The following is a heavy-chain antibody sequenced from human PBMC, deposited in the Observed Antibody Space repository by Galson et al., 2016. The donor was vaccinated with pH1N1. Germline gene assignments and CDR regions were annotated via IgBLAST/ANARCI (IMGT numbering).Heavy chain of an antibody. D-gene: IGHD4-17*01. J-gene: IGHJ5*02. CDR2: IYWNDDK. CDR1: GFSLSTSGVG. CDR3: ALSVYGDYVGWFDP. V-gene: IGHV2-5*01. Sequence: PALVKPTQTLTLTCTFSGFSLSTSGVGVGWIRQPPGKALECLALIYWNDDKRYRPSLKSRLTITKDTSKNQVVLTMTNMDPVATATYYCALSVYGDYVGWFDPWGQGTLVTVSS.